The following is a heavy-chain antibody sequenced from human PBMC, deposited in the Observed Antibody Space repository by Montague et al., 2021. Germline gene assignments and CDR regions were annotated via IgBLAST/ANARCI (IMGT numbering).Heavy chain of an antibody. Sequence: SETLSLTCTVSGGSISTYHWIWLRQPPGKGLEWIGETHYNGHTNYNYNPSLESRVTISVDKSNNQFSLRLSSVTAADTAVYYCARGRELTYGRFFHPWGLGTLVTVSS. J-gene: IGHJ5*02. CDR3: ARGRELTYGRFFHP. V-gene: IGHV4-59*01. D-gene: IGHD3-16*01. CDR2: THYNGHTNY. CDR1: GGSISTYH.